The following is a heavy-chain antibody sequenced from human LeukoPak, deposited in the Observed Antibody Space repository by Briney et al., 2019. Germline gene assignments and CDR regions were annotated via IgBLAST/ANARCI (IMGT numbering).Heavy chain of an antibody. CDR2: IYYSGST. D-gene: IGHD4-17*01. Sequence: SETLSLTCTVSGGSTSSSSYYWGWIRQPPGKGLEWIGSIYYSGSTYYNPSLKSRVTISVDTSKNQFSLKLSSVTAADTAVYYCATREVDDYGDYSGAFDIWGQGTMVTVSS. CDR1: GGSTSSSSYY. J-gene: IGHJ3*02. V-gene: IGHV4-39*07. CDR3: ATREVDDYGDYSGAFDI.